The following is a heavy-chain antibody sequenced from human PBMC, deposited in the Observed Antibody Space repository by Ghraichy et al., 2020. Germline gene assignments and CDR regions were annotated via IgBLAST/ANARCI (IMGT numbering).Heavy chain of an antibody. CDR1: GFTFSSYA. Sequence: GGSLRLSCAASGFTFSSYAMSWVRQAPGKGLEWVSAISGSGGSTYYADSVEGRFTISRDNSKNTLYLQMNSLRAEDTAVYYCARDGYYDSSVCYFDYWGQGTLVTVSS. CDR3: ARDGYYDSSVCYFDY. J-gene: IGHJ4*02. V-gene: IGHV3-23*01. CDR2: ISGSGGST. D-gene: IGHD3-22*01.